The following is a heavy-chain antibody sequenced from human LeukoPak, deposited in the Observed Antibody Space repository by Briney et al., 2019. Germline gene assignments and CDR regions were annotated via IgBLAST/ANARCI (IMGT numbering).Heavy chain of an antibody. J-gene: IGHJ6*03. Sequence: SETLSLTCTVAGYSISYGYYWGWIRPPPGKGLECIGSIDHSGSTSYNPSLKSRVTISVDTSKNQFSLKVNSVTAADTAVYYCARLPHCSDSMRCYVGGHHMDVWGKGTTVAVSS. CDR1: GYSISYGYY. CDR3: ARLPHCSDSMRCYVGGHHMDV. CDR2: IDHSGST. D-gene: IGHD3-10*02. V-gene: IGHV4-38-2*02.